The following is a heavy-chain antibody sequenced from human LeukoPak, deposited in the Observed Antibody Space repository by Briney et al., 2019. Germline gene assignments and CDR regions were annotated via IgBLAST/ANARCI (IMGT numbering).Heavy chain of an antibody. Sequence: SVKVSCKASGGTFSSYAVSWVRQAPGQGLEWMGGIIPIFGTANYAQKFQGRVTITADESTSTAYMELSSLRSEDTAVYYCAREKLKNDAFDIWGQGTMVTVSS. CDR1: GGTFSSYA. J-gene: IGHJ3*02. CDR3: AREKLKNDAFDI. CDR2: IIPIFGTA. V-gene: IGHV1-69*13.